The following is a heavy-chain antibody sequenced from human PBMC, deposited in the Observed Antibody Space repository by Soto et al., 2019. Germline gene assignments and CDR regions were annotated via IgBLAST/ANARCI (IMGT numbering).Heavy chain of an antibody. J-gene: IGHJ4*02. Sequence: PSETLSLTCTVSGGSVSGGTYFWSWIRQPPGKGLEWIGYIYHGGSTNYNPSLKSRVTISVDTSKNQFSLNLTSVTPADTATYYCARRNFAPGNFDYWGQGTLVTVSS. CDR2: IYHGGST. CDR3: ARRNFAPGNFDY. V-gene: IGHV4-61*01. CDR1: GGSVSGGTYF.